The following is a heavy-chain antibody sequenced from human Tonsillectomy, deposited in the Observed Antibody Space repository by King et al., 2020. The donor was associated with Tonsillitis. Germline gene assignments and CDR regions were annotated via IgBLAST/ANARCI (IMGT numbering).Heavy chain of an antibody. D-gene: IGHD3-10*01. V-gene: IGHV1-69*06. Sequence: QLVQSGAGVKKPGSSVKVSCKASEATFNNYGISWVRQAPGEGLEWMGGINPLYGTATYAQKFQGRVTITADRSTSTAYMELSSLRSEDTAVYYCARELNYWFDLWGQGTLVTVSS. CDR2: INPLYGTA. CDR1: EATFNNYG. J-gene: IGHJ5*02. CDR3: ARELNYWFDL.